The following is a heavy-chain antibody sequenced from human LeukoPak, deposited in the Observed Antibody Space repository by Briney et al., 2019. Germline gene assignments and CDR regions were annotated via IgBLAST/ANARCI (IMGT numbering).Heavy chain of an antibody. J-gene: IGHJ6*02. CDR3: VKDRRPDGRGYFARDV. Sequence: GGSLRLSCAASGFTFTTYGMHWVRQAPGKGLEWVAVIGNDGDNEFYADSVKGRFTISRDNSKNTVSLQMNSLRGEDTAVYYCVKDRRPDGRGYFARDVWGQGPTVTVSS. CDR1: GFTFTTYG. CDR2: IGNDGDNE. D-gene: IGHD3-9*01. V-gene: IGHV3-30*18.